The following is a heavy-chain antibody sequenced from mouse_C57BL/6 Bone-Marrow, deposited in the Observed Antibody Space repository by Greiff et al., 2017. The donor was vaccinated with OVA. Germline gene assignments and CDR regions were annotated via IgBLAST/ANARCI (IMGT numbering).Heavy chain of an antibody. CDR3: ASLYYGIYFDY. Sequence: EVQLVESGPGLVKPSQSLSLTCSVTGYSITSGYYWNWIRQFPGNKLEWMGYISYDGSNKYNPSLKNRISITRDTSKNQCFLKLNSVTTEDTATYYCASLYYGIYFDYGGQGTTLTVSS. V-gene: IGHV3-6*01. J-gene: IGHJ2*01. D-gene: IGHD2-1*01. CDR1: GYSITSGYY. CDR2: ISYDGSN.